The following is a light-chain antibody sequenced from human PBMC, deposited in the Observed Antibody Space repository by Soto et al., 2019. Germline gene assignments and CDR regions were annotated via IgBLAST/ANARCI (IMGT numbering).Light chain of an antibody. Sequence: DIQMTQSPSSLSASVGDRVTISCRASQMISNFLNWYQQKPGKAPKLLICLASSLQSGVTSRFSGSGSGTDFTLTISSVQPEDFATYYCQQSYTVPLTFGQGTKVEIK. CDR3: QQSYTVPLT. CDR1: QMISNF. CDR2: LAS. V-gene: IGKV1-39*01. J-gene: IGKJ1*01.